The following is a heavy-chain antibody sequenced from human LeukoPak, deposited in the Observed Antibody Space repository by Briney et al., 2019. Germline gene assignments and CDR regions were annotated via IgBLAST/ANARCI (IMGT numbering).Heavy chain of an antibody. CDR2: LHSGGDT. V-gene: IGHV3-53*01. D-gene: IGHD5/OR15-5a*01. J-gene: IGHJ4*02. CDR3: ARGKVYYYYDY. Sequence: GGSLRLSCAVSGFNVRSNYMTWVRQAPEKGLEWVSVLHSGGDTYYADSVRGRFTISRDNSENMLFLQMNGLRADDSAIYYCARGKVYYYYDYWGQGTLVTVSS. CDR1: GFNVRSNY.